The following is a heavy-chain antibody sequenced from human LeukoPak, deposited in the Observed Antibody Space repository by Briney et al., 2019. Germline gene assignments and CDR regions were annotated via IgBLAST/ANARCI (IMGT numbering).Heavy chain of an antibody. V-gene: IGHV4-59*12. Sequence: SETLSLTCTVSGGPISSYYWSWIRQPLGKGLEWIGYIYYSGSTYYNPSLKSRVTISVDTSKNQFSLKLSSVTAADTAVYYCARGRRGYYCLDYWGQGTLVTVSS. D-gene: IGHD3-3*01. J-gene: IGHJ4*02. CDR3: ARGRRGYYCLDY. CDR1: GGPISSYY. CDR2: IYYSGST.